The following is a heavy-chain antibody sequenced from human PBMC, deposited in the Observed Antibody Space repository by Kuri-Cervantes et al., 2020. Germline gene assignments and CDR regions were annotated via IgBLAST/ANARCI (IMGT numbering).Heavy chain of an antibody. CDR2: IYYSGST. V-gene: IGHV4-30-4*08. CDR3: ARASHYYYGMDV. Sequence: LRLSCAVSGGSISSGGYSWSWIRQPPGKGLEWIGYIYYSGSTYYNPSLKSRVTISVDTSKNQFPLKLSSVTAADTAVYYCARASHYYYGMDVWGQGTTVTVSS. CDR1: GGSISSGGYS. J-gene: IGHJ6*02.